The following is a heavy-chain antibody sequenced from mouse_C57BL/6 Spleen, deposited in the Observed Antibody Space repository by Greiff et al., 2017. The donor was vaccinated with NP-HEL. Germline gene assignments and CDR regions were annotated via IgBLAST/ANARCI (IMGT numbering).Heavy chain of an antibody. CDR1: GYSFTGYF. CDR2: INPYNGDT. V-gene: IGHV1-20*01. Sequence: EVQLQESGPELVKPGDSVKISCKASGYSFTGYFMNWVMQSHGKSLEWIGRINPYNGDTFYNQKFKGKATLTVDKSSSTAHMELRSLTSEDSAVYYCARGDYYGSSSYYAMDYWGQGTSVTVSS. CDR3: ARGDYYGSSSYYAMDY. D-gene: IGHD1-1*01. J-gene: IGHJ4*01.